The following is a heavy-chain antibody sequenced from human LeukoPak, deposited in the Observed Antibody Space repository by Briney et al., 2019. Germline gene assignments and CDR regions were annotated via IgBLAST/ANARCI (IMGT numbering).Heavy chain of an antibody. CDR3: ARGVSGYSSPFDY. D-gene: IGHD6-13*01. V-gene: IGHV3-11*01. CDR1: GFTFSDYY. J-gene: IGHJ4*02. Sequence: GGSLRLSCAASGFTFSDYYMNWIRQAPGKGLEWVSYIGYSGSTIYYADSVKGRFTISRDNAKNSLYLQMNSLRAEDTAVYYCARGVSGYSSPFDYWGQGTLVTVSS. CDR2: IGYSGSTI.